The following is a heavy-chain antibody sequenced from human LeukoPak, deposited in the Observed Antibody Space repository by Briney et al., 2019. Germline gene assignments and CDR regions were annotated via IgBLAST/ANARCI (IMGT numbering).Heavy chain of an antibody. CDR2: IYINGDT. CDR3: ARTARTFPS. CDR1: GDSITSFY. Sequence: SETLSLTCSVSGDSITSFYWSWIRQAPGKGLECVGFIYINGDTSYNPSLKGRATLSLDTSRNQFSLRLTSVTAADTAVYYCARTARTFPSWGPGILVTVSS. D-gene: IGHD1-7*01. J-gene: IGHJ5*02. V-gene: IGHV4-4*09.